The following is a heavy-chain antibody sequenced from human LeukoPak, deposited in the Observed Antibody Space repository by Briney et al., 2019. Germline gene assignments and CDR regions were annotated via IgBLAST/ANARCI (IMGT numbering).Heavy chain of an antibody. Sequence: PGGSLRLSCAASEFTFSSYAMHWVRQAPGKGLEWVAVISYDGSNKYYADSVKGRFTISRDNSKNTLYLQMNSLRAEDTAVYCCARGGIGDSSGYLAYWGQGTLVTVSS. V-gene: IGHV3-30-3*01. CDR1: EFTFSSYA. J-gene: IGHJ4*02. CDR2: ISYDGSNK. CDR3: ARGGIGDSSGYLAY. D-gene: IGHD3-22*01.